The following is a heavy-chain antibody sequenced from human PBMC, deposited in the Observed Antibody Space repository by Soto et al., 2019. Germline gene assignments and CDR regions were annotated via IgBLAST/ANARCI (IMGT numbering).Heavy chain of an antibody. J-gene: IGHJ3*02. CDR3: ARDFSIAVAGTADYFGPHDAFDI. D-gene: IGHD6-19*01. CDR1: GGSVSSGSYY. CDR2: IYYSGST. V-gene: IGHV4-61*01. Sequence: QVQLQESGPGLVKPSETLSLTCTVSGGSVSSGSYYWSWIRQPPGKGLEWIGYIYYSGSTNYNPPLKSRVTISVDTSKNQFSLKLSSVTAADTAVYYCARDFSIAVAGTADYFGPHDAFDIWGQGTMVTVSS.